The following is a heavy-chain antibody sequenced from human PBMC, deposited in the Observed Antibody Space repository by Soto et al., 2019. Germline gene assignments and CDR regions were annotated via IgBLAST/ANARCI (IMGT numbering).Heavy chain of an antibody. CDR3: ARWVEVSLDYFDS. D-gene: IGHD2-15*01. Sequence: QVQLQESGPGLVKPSQTLSLTCTVSGGAISNGYYYWSWVRQNPGKGLEWIGHIYHSGRTYYSQSLKSRVTISVDTSKTPYTLNLSSVTAADTAVYYCARWVEVSLDYFDSWGQGTTVTVSS. CDR2: IYHSGRT. J-gene: IGHJ4*02. V-gene: IGHV4-31*03. CDR1: GGAISNGYYY.